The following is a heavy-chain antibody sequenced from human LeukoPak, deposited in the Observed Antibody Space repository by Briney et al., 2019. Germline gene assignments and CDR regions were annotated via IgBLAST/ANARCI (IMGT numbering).Heavy chain of an antibody. CDR2: INPNSGGT. J-gene: IGHJ4*02. V-gene: IGHV1-2*02. CDR3: ARDRRSSWPYYFDY. CDR1: GYTFTGYY. D-gene: IGHD6-13*01. Sequence: GASVKVSCKASGYTFTGYYMHWARQAPGQGLEWMGWINPNSGGTNYAQKFQGRVTMTRDTSISTAYMELSRLRSDDTAVYYCARDRRSSWPYYFDYWGQGTLVTVSS.